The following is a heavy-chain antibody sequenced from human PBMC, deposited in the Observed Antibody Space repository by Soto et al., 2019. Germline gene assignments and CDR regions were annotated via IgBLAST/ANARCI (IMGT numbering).Heavy chain of an antibody. CDR3: ARGIAVAGIGRYYYYGMDV. J-gene: IGHJ6*02. CDR2: FSSSITYT. D-gene: IGHD6-19*01. Sequence: PGGSLRLSCAASGFTFSSYSMNWVRQTPGKGLEWVSSFSSSITYTYYAVSVKGRFTISRDDAKNSLFLQMNSLRAEDTAVYYCARGIAVAGIGRYYYYGMDVWGQGTTVTVSS. V-gene: IGHV3-21*01. CDR1: GFTFSSYS.